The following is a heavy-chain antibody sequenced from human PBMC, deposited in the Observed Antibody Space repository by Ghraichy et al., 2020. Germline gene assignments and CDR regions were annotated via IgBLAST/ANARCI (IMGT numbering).Heavy chain of an antibody. CDR3: ARGGYSGSGYSFDY. J-gene: IGHJ4*02. D-gene: IGHD1-26*01. CDR1: GFTFSDYY. CDR2: ISSSGSAI. Sequence: GGSLRLSCAASGFTFSDYYMNWIRQAPGKGLEWVSYISSSGSAIYYADSVKGRFTFSRDNAKNSLYLQMNSLRAEDTAVYYCARGGYSGSGYSFDYWGQGTLVTVSS. V-gene: IGHV3-11*01.